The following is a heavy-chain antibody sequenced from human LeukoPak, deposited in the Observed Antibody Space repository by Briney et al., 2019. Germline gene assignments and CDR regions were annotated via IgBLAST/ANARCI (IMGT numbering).Heavy chain of an antibody. V-gene: IGHV4-34*01. D-gene: IGHD5-18*01. CDR2: INHSGST. CDR3: RKCSYGSDDSFDY. Sequence: SETLSLTCAVYGGSLSGYYWSWIRQPPGKGLEWIGEINHSGSTNYNPSLKSRVTISVDTSKNQFSLKLSSVTAADTAVYYCRKCSYGSDDSFDYWGQGTLVTVSS. CDR1: GGSLSGYY. J-gene: IGHJ4*02.